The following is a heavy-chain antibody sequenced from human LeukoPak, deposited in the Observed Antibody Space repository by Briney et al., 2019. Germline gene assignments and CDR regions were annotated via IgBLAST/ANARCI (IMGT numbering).Heavy chain of an antibody. Sequence: PGGSLRLSCAASGFTFSSYSMNWVRQAPGKGLEWVSHITSSSSTIYYADSVKGRFTISRDNAKNSLYLQMDSLRAEDTAVFYCARDGTANFDYWGQGTLVTVSS. D-gene: IGHD5-18*01. CDR2: ITSSSSTI. V-gene: IGHV3-48*01. J-gene: IGHJ4*02. CDR3: ARDGTANFDY. CDR1: GFTFSSYS.